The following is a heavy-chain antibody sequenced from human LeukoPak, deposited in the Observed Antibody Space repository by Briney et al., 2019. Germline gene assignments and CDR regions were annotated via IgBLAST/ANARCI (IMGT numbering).Heavy chain of an antibody. V-gene: IGHV4-34*01. CDR3: ARGSSSSSYVY. D-gene: IGHD6-13*01. CDR2: INHSGST. J-gene: IGHJ4*02. Sequence: SETLSLTCAVYGGSFSGYYWSWIRQPPGKGLEWIGEINHSGSTNYNPSLKSRVTISVDTSKNQFSLKLSSVTAADTAVYYCARGSSSSSYVYWGQGTLVTVSS. CDR1: GGSFSGYY.